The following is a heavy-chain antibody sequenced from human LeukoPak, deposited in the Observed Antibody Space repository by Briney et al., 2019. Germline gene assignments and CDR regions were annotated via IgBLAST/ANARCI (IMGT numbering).Heavy chain of an antibody. CDR3: ARVMSDGYNFGFDY. CDR1: GYSISSGYY. J-gene: IGHJ4*02. Sequence: SETLSLTCIVSGYSISSGYYWGWIRQPPGKGLEWIGSIYHSGSTYYNPSLKSRVTISVDTSKNQFSLKLSSVTAADTAVYYCARVMSDGYNFGFDYWGQGTLVTVSS. V-gene: IGHV4-38-2*02. D-gene: IGHD5-24*01. CDR2: IYHSGST.